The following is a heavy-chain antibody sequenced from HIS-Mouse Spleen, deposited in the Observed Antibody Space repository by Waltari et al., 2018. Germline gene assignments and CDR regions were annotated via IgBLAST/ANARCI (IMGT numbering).Heavy chain of an antibody. V-gene: IGHV4-34*01. CDR2: ISHSGST. J-gene: IGHJ4*02. CDR1: GGSFSGYY. CDR3: ARMGPASGSYGDY. D-gene: IGHD1-26*01. Sequence: QVQLQQWGAGLLKPSETLSLTCAVYGGSFSGYYWSWIRQPPGQGLEWIGEISHSGSTNYNPALKSRVTISVDTSKNQFSLKLSAVTAADTAVYYCARMGPASGSYGDYWGQGTLVTVSS.